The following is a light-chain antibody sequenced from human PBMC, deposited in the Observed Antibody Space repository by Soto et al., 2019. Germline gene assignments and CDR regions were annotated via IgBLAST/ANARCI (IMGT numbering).Light chain of an antibody. CDR2: DVN. Sequence: QSVLAQPRSVSGSPGQSVTISCTGTSSDVGGYNYVSWYQQHPGKGPKLMIYDVNKRPSGVPDRFSGSKSGNTASLTISGLQVEDEADYYCCLYIGATTYVFGTGTKVTV. V-gene: IGLV2-11*01. CDR1: SSDVGGYNY. J-gene: IGLJ1*01. CDR3: CLYIGATTYV.